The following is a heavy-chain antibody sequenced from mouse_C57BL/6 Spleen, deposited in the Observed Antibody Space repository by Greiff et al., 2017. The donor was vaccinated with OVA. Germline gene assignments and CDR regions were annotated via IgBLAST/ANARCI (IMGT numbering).Heavy chain of an antibody. V-gene: IGHV1-26*01. CDR1: GYTFTDYY. Sequence: EVQLQQSGPELVKPGASVKISCKASGYTFTDYYMNWVKQSHGKSLEWIGDINPNNGGTSYNQKFKGKATLTVDKSSSTAYMELRSLTSEDAAVYYCARYDYDADWYFDVWGTGTTVTVSS. CDR2: INPNNGGT. CDR3: ARYDYDADWYFDV. D-gene: IGHD2-4*01. J-gene: IGHJ1*03.